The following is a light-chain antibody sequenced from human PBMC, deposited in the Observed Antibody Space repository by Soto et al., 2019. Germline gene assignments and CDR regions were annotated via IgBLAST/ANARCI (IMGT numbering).Light chain of an antibody. Sequence: DIQMTQSPSTLSASVGDRVTITCRASQSIRSWLAWYQQKPGKAPKLLIYDVSNLESGVPSRFSGSASGTEFTLTISRLQPDDFATYYCHHYYGNPYTFGQGTKLKI. J-gene: IGKJ2*01. CDR3: HHYYGNPYT. CDR2: DVS. CDR1: QSIRSW. V-gene: IGKV1-5*01.